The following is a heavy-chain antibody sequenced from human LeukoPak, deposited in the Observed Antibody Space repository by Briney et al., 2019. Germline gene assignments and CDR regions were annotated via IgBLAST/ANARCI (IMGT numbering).Heavy chain of an antibody. Sequence: GGSLRLSCAASAFTFSSYNMNWVRQAPGKGLEWVSSISSSSTYIYYADSVKGRFTISRDNAKNSLYLQMNSLRAEDTAVYYCANPTMVRCWGQGTLVTVSS. D-gene: IGHD3-10*01. CDR3: ANPTMVRC. V-gene: IGHV3-21*04. J-gene: IGHJ4*02. CDR2: ISSSSTYI. CDR1: AFTFSSYN.